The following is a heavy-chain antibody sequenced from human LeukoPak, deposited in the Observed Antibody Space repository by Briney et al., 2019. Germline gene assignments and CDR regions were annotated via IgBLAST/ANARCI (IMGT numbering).Heavy chain of an antibody. CDR2: IIPIFGTA. V-gene: IGHV1-69*13. Sequence: SVKVTCKASGGTFSSYTISWVRQAPGQGLEWMGGIIPIFGTANYARKLQGRVTITPDESTSTAYMELSSLRSEDTAVYYCARGGDTAMAQYWGRGTLVTVSS. J-gene: IGHJ4*02. CDR3: ARGGDTAMAQY. CDR1: GGTFSSYT. D-gene: IGHD5-18*01.